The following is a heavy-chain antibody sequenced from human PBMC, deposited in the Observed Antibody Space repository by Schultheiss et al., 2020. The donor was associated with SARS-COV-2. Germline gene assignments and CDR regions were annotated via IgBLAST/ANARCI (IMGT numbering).Heavy chain of an antibody. CDR3: ATSVRRTATGNLDY. D-gene: IGHD1-14*01. V-gene: IGHV3-23*03. CDR2: IYSGGTT. CDR1: GFTFSSYA. Sequence: GGSLRLSCAASGFTFSSYAMSWVRQAPGKGLEWVSVIYSGGTTYYADSVKGRVTISRDNSKNTLYLQMNSLRAEDTAVYYCATSVRRTATGNLDYWGRGTLVTVSS. J-gene: IGHJ4*02.